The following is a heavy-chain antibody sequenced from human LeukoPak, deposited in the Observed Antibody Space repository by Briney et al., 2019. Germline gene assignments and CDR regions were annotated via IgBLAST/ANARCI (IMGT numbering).Heavy chain of an antibody. CDR2: INPNSGGT. V-gene: IGHV1-2*02. D-gene: IGHD3-10*01. CDR3: ARDPMVRGSDWFDP. CDR1: GYTFTGCY. Sequence: ASVKVSCKASGYTFTGCYMHWVRQAPGQGLEWMGWINPNSGGTNYAQKFQGRVTMTRDTSISTAYMELSRLRSDDTAVYYCARDPMVRGSDWFDPWGQGTLVTVSS. J-gene: IGHJ5*02.